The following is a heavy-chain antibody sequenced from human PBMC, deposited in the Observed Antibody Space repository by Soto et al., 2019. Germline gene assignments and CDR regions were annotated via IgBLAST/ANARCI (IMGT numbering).Heavy chain of an antibody. J-gene: IGHJ4*02. Sequence: EVQLVESGGGLVQPGGSLKLSCTASGFIFSDSDIYWVRQASGKGLEWVGRIKSKAGSYAAQYGVSVKGRFTVSRDDAHNTTYLQMDSPITEDTTVYYCLTRLIFTAQVDYWGKGNMVTASS. V-gene: IGHV3-73*02. CDR2: IKSKAGSYAA. CDR1: GFIFSDSD. D-gene: IGHD3-3*01. CDR3: LTRLIFTAQVDY.